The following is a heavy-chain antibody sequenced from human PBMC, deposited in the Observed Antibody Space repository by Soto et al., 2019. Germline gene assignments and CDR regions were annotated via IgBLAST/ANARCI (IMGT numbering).Heavy chain of an antibody. CDR1: GFTFSSYW. CDR2: MNQDGGEK. J-gene: IGHJ6*02. Sequence: PGGSLRLSCAASGFTFSSYWMTWFRQAPGKGLEWVAYMNQDGGEKYYVYSVKVRFTISRDNASTSLYLQMNSLRVEDTAVYYCARVDCSPSNCYNRYYGRHXWGQGTTFTVS. D-gene: IGHD2-2*02. CDR3: ARVDCSPSNCYNRYYGRHX. V-gene: IGHV3-7*04.